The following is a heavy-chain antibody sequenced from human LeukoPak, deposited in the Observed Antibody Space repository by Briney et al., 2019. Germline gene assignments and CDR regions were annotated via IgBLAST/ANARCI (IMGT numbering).Heavy chain of an antibody. CDR1: GFTFSSYW. CDR3: ASSQTGNWFDP. Sequence: GGSLRLSCAASGFTFSSYWMHWVRQAPEKGRVWVSRINSDGSSTSYADSVTDRLTLYRDKAKNTLYLQMNSLRAEDTAVYYCASSQTGNWFDPWGQGTLVTVSS. V-gene: IGHV3-74*01. CDR2: INSDGSST. D-gene: IGHD3-10*01. J-gene: IGHJ5*02.